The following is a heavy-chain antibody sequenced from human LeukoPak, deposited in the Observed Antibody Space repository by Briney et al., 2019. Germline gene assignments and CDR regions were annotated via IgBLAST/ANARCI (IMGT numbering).Heavy chain of an antibody. CDR3: ARDVKYQLLGFDY. Sequence: ASVKVSCKASGYTFTGYYMHWVRQAPGQGLEWMGWINPNSGGTNYAQKFQGRVTMTRDTSISTAYMELSRLRSDDTAVYYCARDVKYQLLGFDYWGQGTLVTVSS. CDR2: INPNSGGT. CDR1: GYTFTGYY. V-gene: IGHV1-2*02. D-gene: IGHD2-2*01. J-gene: IGHJ4*02.